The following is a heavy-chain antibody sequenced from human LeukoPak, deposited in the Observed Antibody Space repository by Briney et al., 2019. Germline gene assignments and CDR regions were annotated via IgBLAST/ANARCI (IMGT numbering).Heavy chain of an antibody. CDR1: GFTFSTSW. J-gene: IGHJ4*02. V-gene: IGHV3-74*01. CDR2: INTDGNTR. D-gene: IGHD3-22*01. Sequence: PGGSLRLSCATSGFTFSTSWMHWVRQAPGKGLVWVSRINTDGNTRDYAASVKGRFNISRDNAKNTLYLQMNSLRAEDTAVYYCVRDMGYYDKVWGQGTLVTVSS. CDR3: VRDMGYYDKV.